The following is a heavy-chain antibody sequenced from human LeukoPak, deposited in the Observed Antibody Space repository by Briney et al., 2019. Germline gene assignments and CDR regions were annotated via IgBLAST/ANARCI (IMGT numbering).Heavy chain of an antibody. Sequence: GASVKVSCKASGYTFTSYGISWVRQAPGQGLEWMGWINPNSGGTNYAQKFQGRVTMTRDTSISTAYMELSRLRSDDTAVYYCASSIYGGNSLSPDYWGQGTLVTVSS. J-gene: IGHJ4*02. D-gene: IGHD4-23*01. V-gene: IGHV1-2*02. CDR2: INPNSGGT. CDR1: GYTFTSYG. CDR3: ASSIYGGNSLSPDY.